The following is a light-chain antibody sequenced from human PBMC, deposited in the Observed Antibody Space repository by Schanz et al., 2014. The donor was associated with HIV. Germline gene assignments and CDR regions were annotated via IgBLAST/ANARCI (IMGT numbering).Light chain of an antibody. J-gene: IGKJ5*01. Sequence: EIVLTQSPGTLSLSPGERATLSCKASQSIGSSYLAWYQQKPGQAPRLLIYGATSRATGIPDRFSGSGSGTDFTLTIRRLEPEDFAVYYCQHYSTSPITFGQGTRLEIK. CDR2: GAT. CDR3: QHYSTSPIT. V-gene: IGKV3-20*01. CDR1: QSIGSSY.